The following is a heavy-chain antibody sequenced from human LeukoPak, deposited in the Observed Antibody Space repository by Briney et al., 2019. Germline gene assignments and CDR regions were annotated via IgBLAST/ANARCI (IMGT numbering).Heavy chain of an antibody. Sequence: GESLQISCKGSGYTFTSYWIGWVRQMPGKGREWMGIIYHGDSDARYSPSFQGQLTMSADKSSSTAYLQWSSLKASDTAMYYCGRHTGYNNCDYWGQGTLVTVSS. V-gene: IGHV5-51*01. D-gene: IGHD1-14*01. J-gene: IGHJ4*02. CDR1: GYTFTSYW. CDR2: IYHGDSDA. CDR3: GRHTGYNNCDY.